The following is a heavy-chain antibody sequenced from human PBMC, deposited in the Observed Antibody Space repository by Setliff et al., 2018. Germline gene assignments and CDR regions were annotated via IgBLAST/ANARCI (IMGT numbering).Heavy chain of an antibody. Sequence: SWIRQPPGKGLEWLASINPHGSEKYYADSVKGRFTISRDNAKNSLSLQMNNLRTEDTAVYYCFGAGTCSYWGQGTLVTRLL. D-gene: IGHD3-10*01. J-gene: IGHJ4*02. CDR3: FGAGTCSY. V-gene: IGHV3-7*01. CDR2: INPHGSEK.